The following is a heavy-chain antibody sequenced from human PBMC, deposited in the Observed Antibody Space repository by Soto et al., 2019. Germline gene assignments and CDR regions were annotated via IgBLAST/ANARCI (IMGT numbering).Heavy chain of an antibody. CDR1: GFTFSSYW. CDR3: ARAGGSRHYYYYYYGMDV. V-gene: IGHV3-74*01. CDR2: INSDGSST. D-gene: IGHD3-16*01. Sequence: GSLRLSCAASGFTFSSYWMHWVRQAPGKGLVWVSRINSDGSSTSYADSVKGRFTISRDNAKNTLYLQMNSLRAEDTAVYYCARAGGSRHYYYYYYGMDVWGQGTTVTVSS. J-gene: IGHJ6*02.